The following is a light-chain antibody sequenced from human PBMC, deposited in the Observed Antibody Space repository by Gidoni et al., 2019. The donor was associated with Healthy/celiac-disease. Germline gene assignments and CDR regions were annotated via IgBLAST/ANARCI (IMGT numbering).Light chain of an antibody. CDR2: DAS. J-gene: IGKJ2*01. V-gene: IGKV3-11*01. Sequence: EIVLTQSPATLSLSPGERATLSCRASQSVSSYLAWYQPKPGQAPRLLIYDASNRATGIPARFSGSGSGTDFTLTISSLEPEDFAVYFCQQRSNWPPMYTFAQGTKLEIK. CDR1: QSVSSY. CDR3: QQRSNWPPMYT.